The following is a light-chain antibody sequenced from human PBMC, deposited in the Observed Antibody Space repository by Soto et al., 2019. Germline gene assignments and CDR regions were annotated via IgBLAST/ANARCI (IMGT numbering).Light chain of an antibody. V-gene: IGKV1-5*03. J-gene: IGKJ2*01. CDR1: QSISSW. Sequence: DIQMTQSPSTLSASVGDRVTITCRASQSISSWLAWYQQKPGKAPKLLIYKASSLETGVPSRFSGSGSGTEFTLTISSLQPDDFTTYYCQQYNTFPYTFGQGTKLEI. CDR3: QQYNTFPYT. CDR2: KAS.